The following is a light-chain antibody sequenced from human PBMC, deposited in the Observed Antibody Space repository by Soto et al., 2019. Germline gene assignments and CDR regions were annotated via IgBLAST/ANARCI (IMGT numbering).Light chain of an antibody. CDR3: QHYGSSPWT. J-gene: IGKJ1*01. Sequence: EIVLTQSAGTLSLSPGERATLSCRASQTVSGSYLAWFQQKPGQAPRLLIYDASTRAAGVPDRFSGSGSGTDFSLHINRLEPEDFAVYYCQHYGSSPWTFGQGTKVEIK. CDR1: QTVSGSY. V-gene: IGKV3-20*01. CDR2: DAS.